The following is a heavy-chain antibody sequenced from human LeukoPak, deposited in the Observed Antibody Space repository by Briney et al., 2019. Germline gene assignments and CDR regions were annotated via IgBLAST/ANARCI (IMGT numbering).Heavy chain of an antibody. V-gene: IGHV3-23*01. J-gene: IGHJ1*01. CDR1: GFTFSSYA. CDR3: AKDETWIQLGLPQPAEYFQH. D-gene: IGHD5-18*01. CDR2: ISGSGGST. Sequence: GGSLRLSCAASGFTFSSYAMSWVRQAPGKGLEWVSAISGSGGSTYYADSVKGRFTISRDNSKNTLYLQMNSLRAEDTAVYYCAKDETWIQLGLPQPAEYFQHWGQGTLVTVSS.